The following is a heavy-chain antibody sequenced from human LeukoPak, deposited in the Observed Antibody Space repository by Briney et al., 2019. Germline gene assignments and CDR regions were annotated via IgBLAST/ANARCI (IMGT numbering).Heavy chain of an antibody. V-gene: IGHV4-31*03. CDR2: IYYSGST. D-gene: IGHD2-2*01. Sequence: SETLSLTCTVSGGSISSGGYYWSWIRQHPGKGLEWIGNIYYSGSTNYNPSLKSRITISVDTSKNQFSLKLSSVTAADTAVYYCARGFAVSSTNYAYPFGYWGQGTLVTVSS. CDR1: GGSISSGGYY. CDR3: ARGFAVSSTNYAYPFGY. J-gene: IGHJ4*02.